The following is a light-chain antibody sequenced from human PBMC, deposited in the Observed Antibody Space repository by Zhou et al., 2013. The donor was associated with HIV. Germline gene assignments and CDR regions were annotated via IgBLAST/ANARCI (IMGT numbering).Light chain of an antibody. CDR1: QGISSA. V-gene: IGKV1D-13*01. CDR3: QQYDNLWT. CDR2: DAS. Sequence: AIQLTQSPSSQSASVGDRVTITCRASQGISSALAWYQQKPGKAPKLLIYDASSLESGVPSRFSGSGSGTDFTLTISSLQPEDFATYFCQQYDNLWTFGPGTTVDVK. J-gene: IGKJ1*01.